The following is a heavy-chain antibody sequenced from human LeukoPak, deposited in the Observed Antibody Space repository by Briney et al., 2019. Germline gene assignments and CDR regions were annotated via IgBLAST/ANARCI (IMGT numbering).Heavy chain of an antibody. Sequence: GGSLRLSCAASGFTFSTYWMHWVRQAPGKGLVWVSRVNSDGTNTDYADSVRGRFTISRDNAKNTLYLQMNSLRAEDTAVYYCARVCSRVGCYLGMDVWGQGTTVTVSS. CDR3: ARVCSRVGCYLGMDV. V-gene: IGHV3-74*01. D-gene: IGHD2-2*01. J-gene: IGHJ6*02. CDR2: VNSDGTNT. CDR1: GFTFSTYW.